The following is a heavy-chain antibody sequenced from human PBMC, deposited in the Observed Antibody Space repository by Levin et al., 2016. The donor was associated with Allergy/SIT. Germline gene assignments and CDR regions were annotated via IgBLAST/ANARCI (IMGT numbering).Heavy chain of an antibody. CDR1: GYTFSRNY. CDR3: ARGLLGVERSMDV. D-gene: IGHD2-21*01. Sequence: ASVKVSCKATGYTFSRNYMHWVRQAPGQGLEYVGTINPDGTSTGYAQKFKGRVTMTSDTSTGTVYMELSSLRSEDTAVYHCARGLLGVERSMDVWGQGTTVTVSS. J-gene: IGHJ6*02. V-gene: IGHV1-46*01. CDR2: INPDGTST.